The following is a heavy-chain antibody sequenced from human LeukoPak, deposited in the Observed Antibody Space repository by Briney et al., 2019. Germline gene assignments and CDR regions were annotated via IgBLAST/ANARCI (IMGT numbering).Heavy chain of an antibody. CDR3: AKGRVNSGLKTFDY. D-gene: IGHD4-23*01. V-gene: IGHV3-23*01. CDR2: ITDIGAGT. J-gene: IGHJ4*02. Sequence: GGSLRLSCAAPGFTFSNYAFYWVRQAPGKGLEWVAAITDIGAGTYYADSVRGRFTISRDNSKDTLYLHMSDLRAEDTAVYYCAKGRVNSGLKTFDYWGQGTLVTVSS. CDR1: GFTFSNYA.